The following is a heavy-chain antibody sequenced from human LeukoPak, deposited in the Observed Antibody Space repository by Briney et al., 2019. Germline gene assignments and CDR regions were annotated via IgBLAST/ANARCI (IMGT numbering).Heavy chain of an antibody. V-gene: IGHV5-51*01. CDR1: GHRFTNHW. J-gene: IGHJ5*02. CDR2: INLGDSDT. Sequence: GESLKISCEVSGHRFTNHWIGWVRQMPGKGLAWMGIINLGDSDTKYSPSFQGQVTISLDKSISTAYLQWRSLKASDTAMYYCARRPYSGSPNWFDPWGQGTLVTVSS. CDR3: ARRPYSGSPNWFDP. D-gene: IGHD1-26*01.